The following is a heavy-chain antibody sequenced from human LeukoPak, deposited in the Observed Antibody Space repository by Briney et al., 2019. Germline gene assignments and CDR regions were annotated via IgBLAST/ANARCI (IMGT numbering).Heavy chain of an antibody. D-gene: IGHD4-17*01. J-gene: IGHJ4*02. CDR2: ISSSSSYI. CDR1: GFTFSSYS. CDR3: ATYTTVATSPSSINDY. V-gene: IGHV3-21*01. Sequence: GGSLRLSCAASGFTFSSYSMNWVRQAPGKGLEWVSSISSSSSYIYYADSVKGRFTISRDNAKNSLYLQMNSLRAEDTAVYYCATYTTVATSPSSINDYWSQGTLVTVSS.